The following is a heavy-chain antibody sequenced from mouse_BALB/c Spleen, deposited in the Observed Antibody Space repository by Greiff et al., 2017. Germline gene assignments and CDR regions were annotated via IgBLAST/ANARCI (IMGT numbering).Heavy chain of an antibody. CDR3: ARGGGNYVFAY. V-gene: IGHV5-6*01. J-gene: IGHJ3*01. CDR2: ISSGGSYT. D-gene: IGHD2-1*01. CDR1: GFTFSSYG. Sequence: VQLVESGGDLVKPGGSLKLSCAASGFTFSSYGMSWVRQTPDKRLEWVATISSGGSYTYYPDSVKGRFTISRDNAKNTLYLQMSSLKSEDTAMYYCARGGGNYVFAYWGQGTLVTVSA.